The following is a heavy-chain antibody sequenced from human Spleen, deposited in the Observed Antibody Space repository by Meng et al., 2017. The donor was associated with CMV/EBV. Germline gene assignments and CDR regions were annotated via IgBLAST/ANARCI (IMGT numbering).Heavy chain of an antibody. CDR3: AKAGLQVDSNHLPYFDYYGMDV. CDR1: GFTFSSYG. CDR2: IRYDGSNK. J-gene: IGHJ6*02. V-gene: IGHV3-30*02. Sequence: GESLKISCAASGFTFSSYGMYWVRQAPGKGLEWVAFIRYDGSNKRYADSVKGRFTSSRDNSKNTLYLQMNSLRAEDTAVYYCAKAGLQVDSNHLPYFDYYGMDVWGQGTTVTVSS. D-gene: IGHD4-11*01.